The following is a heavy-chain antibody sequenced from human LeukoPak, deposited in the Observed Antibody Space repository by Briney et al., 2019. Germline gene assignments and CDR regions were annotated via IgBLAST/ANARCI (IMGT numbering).Heavy chain of an antibody. Sequence: ASVKVSCKASGYTFTSYGISWVRQAPGQGLEWMGWISAYNGNTNYAQKLQGRVTMTTDTSTSTAYMELRSLRSDDTVVYYCARDSYYCSSTSCYAAYHETFDYWGQGTLVTVSS. V-gene: IGHV1-18*01. CDR1: GYTFTSYG. CDR3: ARDSYYCSSTSCYAAYHETFDY. CDR2: ISAYNGNT. J-gene: IGHJ4*02. D-gene: IGHD2-2*01.